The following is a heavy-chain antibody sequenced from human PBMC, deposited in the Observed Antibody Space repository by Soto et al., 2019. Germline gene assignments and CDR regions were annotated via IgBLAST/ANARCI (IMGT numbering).Heavy chain of an antibody. Sequence: QVQLQESGPGLVKPSQTLSLTCTVSGGSISSGGYYWSWIRQHPGKGLEWIGYIYYSGSTYYNPSLKSRVTISVDTSKNQFSLKLSSVTAADTAVNYCASRRYYDSSGYSPFDYWGQGTLVTVSS. CDR2: IYYSGST. J-gene: IGHJ4*02. D-gene: IGHD3-22*01. V-gene: IGHV4-31*03. CDR3: ASRRYYDSSGYSPFDY. CDR1: GGSISSGGYY.